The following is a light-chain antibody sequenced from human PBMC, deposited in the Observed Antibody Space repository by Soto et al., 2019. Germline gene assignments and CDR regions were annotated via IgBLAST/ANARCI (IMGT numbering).Light chain of an antibody. CDR1: AGAVTSGSY. V-gene: IGLV7-43*01. CDR2: RTS. J-gene: IGLJ3*02. CDR3: LPKYGANWV. Sequence: QAVVTQEPYLTVSPGRPVTRTSASSAGAVTSGSYPNWFQQRSVQAPMGRIYRTSKKHSWTQARFSGSLLWGKYALTLSSVQLAAEAAPSCLPKYGANWVFGGGTKVTVL.